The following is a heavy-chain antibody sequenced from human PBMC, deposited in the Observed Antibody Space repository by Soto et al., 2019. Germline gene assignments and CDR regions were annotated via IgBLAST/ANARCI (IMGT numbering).Heavy chain of an antibody. D-gene: IGHD3-3*01. CDR2: IYWNDDK. CDR3: AQERTYYDFWSGYYTGFYFDY. CDR1: GFSLSTSGVG. V-gene: IGHV2-5*01. Sequence: SGPTLVNPTQTLTLTCTFSGFSLSTSGVGVGWIRQPPGKALEWLALIYWNDDKRYSPSLKSRLTITKDTSKNQVVLTMTNMDPVHTATYYCAQERTYYDFWSGYYTGFYFDYLGRGTLVTVSS. J-gene: IGHJ4*02.